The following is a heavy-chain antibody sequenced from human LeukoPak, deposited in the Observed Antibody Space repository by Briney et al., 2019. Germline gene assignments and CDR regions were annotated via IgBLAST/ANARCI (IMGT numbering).Heavy chain of an antibody. V-gene: IGHV4-34*01. D-gene: IGHD3-10*01. Sequence: SETLSLTCAVYDGSFSGYYWSWIRQPPGKGLEWIGEINHSGSTNYNPSLKSRVTISVDTSKNQFSLNLSSVTAADTAVYHCARNRYYYGSGSYGVPNWFDPWGQGTLVTVSS. CDR1: DGSFSGYY. J-gene: IGHJ5*02. CDR3: ARNRYYYGSGSYGVPNWFDP. CDR2: INHSGST.